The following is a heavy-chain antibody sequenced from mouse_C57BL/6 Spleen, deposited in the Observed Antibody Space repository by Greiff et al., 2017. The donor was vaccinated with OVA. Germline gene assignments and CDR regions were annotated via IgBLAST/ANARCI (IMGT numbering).Heavy chain of an antibody. J-gene: IGHJ4*01. CDR3: ARGGFPYYAMDY. Sequence: QVQLQQPGAELVMPGASVKLSCKASGYTFTSYWMHWVKQRPGQGLEWIGEIDPSDSYTNYNQKFKGKSTLTVDKSSSTAYMQRSSLTSEDSAVYYCARGGFPYYAMDYWGQGTSVTVSS. CDR1: GYTFTSYW. V-gene: IGHV1-69*01. CDR2: IDPSDSYT.